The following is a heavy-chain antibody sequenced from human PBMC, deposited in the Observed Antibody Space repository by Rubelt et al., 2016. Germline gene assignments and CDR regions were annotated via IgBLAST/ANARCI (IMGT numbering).Heavy chain of an antibody. V-gene: IGHV1-46*01. CDR2: INPSGGNT. CDR1: GYTFTSYY. Sequence: QVQLVQSGAEVKKPGASVKVSCKASGYTFTSYYMHWVRQAPGQGLEWMGIINPSGGNTSYANKFQGRVTLTRDTSTSTGYMELSSLRSEDTAVYYCARSPRYDFEDNWFDPWGQGTLVTVSS. D-gene: IGHD3-3*01. J-gene: IGHJ5*02. CDR3: ARSPRYDFEDNWFDP.